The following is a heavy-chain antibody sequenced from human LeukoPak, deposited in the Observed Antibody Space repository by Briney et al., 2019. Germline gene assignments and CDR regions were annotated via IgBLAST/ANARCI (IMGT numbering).Heavy chain of an antibody. Sequence: GVTVRLSCAASGFTFSSYGMSWVRHAPGKGLEWVSAISGSCGSTYYADAVKGRLTISRDNSKNTLYLQMNSLRAEDTAVYYCAKANYDSSGYPTLYFDYWGQGTLVTVSS. CDR2: ISGSCGST. V-gene: IGHV3-23*01. D-gene: IGHD3-22*01. CDR1: GFTFSSYG. CDR3: AKANYDSSGYPTLYFDY. J-gene: IGHJ4*02.